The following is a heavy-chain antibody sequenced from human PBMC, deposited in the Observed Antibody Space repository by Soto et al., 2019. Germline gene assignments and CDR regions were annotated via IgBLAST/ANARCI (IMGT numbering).Heavy chain of an antibody. CDR1: GFTFSAYW. J-gene: IGHJ6*02. CDR2: IHSNGNIT. Sequence: EVQLVESGGGLVQPGGSLRLSCAASGFTFSAYWMHWVRKPPGKGLGWVSSIHSNGNITTYSYFVKGRFTITRHNAKNTLYLQMNSLSAEDPVVYYCARSVWSGTYPYDYDALDVWGQGTTVTFCS. V-gene: IGHV3-74*03. CDR3: ARSVWSGTYPYDYDALDV. D-gene: IGHD3-10*01.